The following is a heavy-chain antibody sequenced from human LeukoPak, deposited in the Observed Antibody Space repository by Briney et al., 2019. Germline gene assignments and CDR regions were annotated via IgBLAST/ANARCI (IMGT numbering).Heavy chain of an antibody. V-gene: IGHV4-34*01. CDR3: ARGITIFGVDLTSFDY. CDR2: INHSGST. D-gene: IGHD3-3*01. J-gene: IGHJ4*02. CDR1: GGSFSGYY. Sequence: PSETLSLTCAVSGGSFSGYYWTWIRQPPGKGLEWIGEINHSGSTNYNPSLKSRVTISVDTSKNQFSLKLSSVTAADTAVYYCARGITIFGVDLTSFDYWGQGTLVTVSS.